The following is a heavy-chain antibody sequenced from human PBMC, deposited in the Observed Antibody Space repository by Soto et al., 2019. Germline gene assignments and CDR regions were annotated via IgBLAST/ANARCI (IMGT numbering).Heavy chain of an antibody. V-gene: IGHV1-69*13. J-gene: IGHJ4*02. CDR2: IIPIFGTA. Sequence: SVKVSCKASGGTFSSYSISWVRQAPGQGLEWMGGIIPIFGTANYAQKFQGRVTITADESTSTAYMELSSLRSEDTAVYYCARVSGYYDSSGYYPMDYWGQGTLVTVSS. D-gene: IGHD3-22*01. CDR1: GGTFSSYS. CDR3: ARVSGYYDSSGYYPMDY.